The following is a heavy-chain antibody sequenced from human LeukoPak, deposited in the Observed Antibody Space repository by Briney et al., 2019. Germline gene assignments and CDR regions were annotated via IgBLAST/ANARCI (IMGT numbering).Heavy chain of an antibody. CDR2: ISSSSSYI. CDR1: GFTFNTYT. J-gene: IGHJ6*02. Sequence: PGGSLRLSCAASGFTFNTYTMNWVRQAPGKGLEWVSYISSSSSYIYYADSVKGRFTISRDNAKNSLYLQMNSLRAEDTAVYYCARDMTPDIVVVPAALGMDVWGQGTTVTVSS. CDR3: ARDMTPDIVVVPAALGMDV. V-gene: IGHV3-21*05. D-gene: IGHD2-2*01.